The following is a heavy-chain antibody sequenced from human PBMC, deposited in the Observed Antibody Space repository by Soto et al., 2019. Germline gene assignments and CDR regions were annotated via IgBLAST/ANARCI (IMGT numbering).Heavy chain of an antibody. Sequence: SVKVSCKASGGTFSSYAIRWVRQAPGQGLEWMGGIIPIFGTANYAQKFQGRVTITADKSTSTAYMELSSLRSEDTAVYYCAISRPSSSSAPDYWGQGTLVTVSS. CDR1: GGTFSSYA. CDR3: AISRPSSSSAPDY. J-gene: IGHJ4*02. CDR2: IIPIFGTA. D-gene: IGHD6-6*01. V-gene: IGHV1-69*06.